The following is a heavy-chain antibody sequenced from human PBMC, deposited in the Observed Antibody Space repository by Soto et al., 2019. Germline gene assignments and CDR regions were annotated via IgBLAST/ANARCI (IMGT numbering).Heavy chain of an antibody. CDR3: ARDPLWRARYCISTSCAGGWFDP. CDR2: IIPIFGTA. V-gene: IGHV1-69*12. J-gene: IGHJ5*02. Sequence: QVQLVQSGAEVKKPGSSVKVSCKASGGTFSSYAISWVRQAPGQGLEWMGGIIPIFGTANYAQKFQGRVTITADESTRTAYMELSSLRSEDTAVYYCARDPLWRARYCISTSCAGGWFDPWGQGTLVTVSS. CDR1: GGTFSSYA. D-gene: IGHD2-2*01.